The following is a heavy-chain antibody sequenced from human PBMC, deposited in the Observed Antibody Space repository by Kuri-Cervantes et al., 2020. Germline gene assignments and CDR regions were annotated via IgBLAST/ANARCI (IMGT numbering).Heavy chain of an antibody. Sequence: LSLTCAASGFTFSSYGMHWVRQAPGKGLEWVANIKQDGGDKYYVESVKGRFTISRDNAKNSLYLQMNSLRVEDTAVYYCARDRGGMTMVRGGIFGGQGTLVTVSS. D-gene: IGHD3-10*01. V-gene: IGHV3-7*01. CDR1: GFTFSSYG. J-gene: IGHJ4*02. CDR3: ARDRGGMTMVRGGIF. CDR2: IKQDGGDK.